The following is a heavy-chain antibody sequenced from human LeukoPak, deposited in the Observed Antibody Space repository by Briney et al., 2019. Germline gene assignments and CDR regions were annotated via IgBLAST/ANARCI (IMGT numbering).Heavy chain of an antibody. D-gene: IGHD3-22*01. J-gene: IGHJ4*02. CDR1: GFTSSNAW. CDR3: TTDSYYDSSGLTTPARWNEYFDY. Sequence: GGPLKLSWEAPGFTSSNAWMSWVRQAPGKGLGWVGRIKTKTEGGTTDYAAPVKGRFTISRDDSKNTLYLQMNRLKTEDTAVYYCTTDSYYDSSGLTTPARWNEYFDYWGQGTLVTVSS. V-gene: IGHV3-15*01. CDR2: IKTKTEGGTT.